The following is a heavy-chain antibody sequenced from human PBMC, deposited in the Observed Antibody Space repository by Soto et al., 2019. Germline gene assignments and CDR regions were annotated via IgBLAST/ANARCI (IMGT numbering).Heavy chain of an antibody. CDR3: TRKRGVDPAENWFDP. CDR2: IRSKAETDAT. D-gene: IGHD5-12*01. V-gene: IGHV3-73*01. CDR1: EFTFSGST. J-gene: IGHJ5*02. Sequence: EVQLVESGGGLVQPGGSLKLSCAASEFTFSGSTIHWVRQASGKGLEWVGRIRSKAETDATAYAASVKGRFTISRDDSKNTAYLQMNSLKTEDTAIYYCTRKRGVDPAENWFDPWGQGTLVTVSS.